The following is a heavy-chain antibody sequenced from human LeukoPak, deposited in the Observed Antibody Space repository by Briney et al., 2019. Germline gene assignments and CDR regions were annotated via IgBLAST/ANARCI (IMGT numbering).Heavy chain of an antibody. CDR1: GFTFSSYA. D-gene: IGHD6-13*01. J-gene: IGHJ6*02. V-gene: IGHV3-23*01. Sequence: GGSLRLSCAASGFTFSSYAMSWVRQAPGKGLEWVSAIRGSGGSTYHADSVKGRFTISRDNSKNTLYLQMNSLRAEDTAVYYCAKDKWIAAAGLRAYYYYGMDVWGQGTTVTVSS. CDR2: IRGSGGST. CDR3: AKDKWIAAAGLRAYYYYGMDV.